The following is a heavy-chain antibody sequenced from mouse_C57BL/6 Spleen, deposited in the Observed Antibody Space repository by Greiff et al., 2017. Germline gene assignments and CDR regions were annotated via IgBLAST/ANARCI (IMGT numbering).Heavy chain of an antibody. V-gene: IGHV14-4*01. CDR3: TTYDEGFAY. CDR1: GFNIKDDY. J-gene: IGHJ3*01. CDR2: IDPENGDT. D-gene: IGHD2-14*01. Sequence: EVQLQQSGAELVRPGASVKLSCTASGFNIKDDYMHWVKQRPEQGLEWIGWIDPENGDTEYASKFQGKATITADTSSNTAYLQLSSLTSEDTAVYYCTTYDEGFAYGGQGTLVTVSA.